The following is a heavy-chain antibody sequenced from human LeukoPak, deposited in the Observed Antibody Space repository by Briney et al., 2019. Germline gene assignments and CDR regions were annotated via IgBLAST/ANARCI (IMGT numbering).Heavy chain of an antibody. J-gene: IGHJ4*02. CDR1: GYAFSTNY. V-gene: IGHV1-46*01. CDR2: INPSAGST. CDR3: ARGVVVHEYTYGTFDY. D-gene: IGHD5-18*01. Sequence: ASVKVSGKASGYAFSTNYIHWVRRAPGQGLQWMGIINPSAGSTTYAQNFQGRVTMARDTSTSTVYMELSSLRSEDTAVYYCARGVVVHEYTYGTFDYWGQGTLVTVSS.